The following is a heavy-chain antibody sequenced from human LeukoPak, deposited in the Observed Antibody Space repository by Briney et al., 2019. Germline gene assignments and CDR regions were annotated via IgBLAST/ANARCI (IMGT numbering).Heavy chain of an antibody. J-gene: IGHJ4*02. CDR1: GFTFSSYE. V-gene: IGHV3-48*03. CDR3: ARGGSLGY. Sequence: PGGSLSLSCAASGFTFSSYEMNWVRQAPGKGLEWVSKISSSGSAIYYADSVKGRFTISRDSAKSTLYLQMNSLRVEDTAVYYCARGGSLGYWGQGTLVTVSS. CDR2: ISSSGSAI. D-gene: IGHD6-19*01.